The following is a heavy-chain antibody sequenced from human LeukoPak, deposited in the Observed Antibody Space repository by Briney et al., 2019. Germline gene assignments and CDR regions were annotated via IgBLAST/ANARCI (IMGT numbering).Heavy chain of an antibody. CDR2: ISYDGSNK. D-gene: IGHD3-22*01. CDR3: ARGGRYYDSSGYYSTLDDFDY. V-gene: IGHV3-30-3*01. Sequence: GRSLRLSCAASGFTFSSYAMHWVRQAPGKGLEWVAVISYDGSNKYYADSVKGRFTISRDNSKNTLYLQMNSLRAEDTAVYHCARGGRYYDSSGYYSTLDDFDYWGQGTLVTVSS. CDR1: GFTFSSYA. J-gene: IGHJ4*02.